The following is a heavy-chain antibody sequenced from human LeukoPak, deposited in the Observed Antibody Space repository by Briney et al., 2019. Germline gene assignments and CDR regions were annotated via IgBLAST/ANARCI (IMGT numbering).Heavy chain of an antibody. V-gene: IGHV1-2*02. D-gene: IGHD3-10*01. Sequence: ASVKVSCKASGYTFTGYYMHWVRQAPGQGLEWMGWINPNSGGTNYAQKFQGRVTMTRDTSISTAYMELSRLRSDDTAVYYCARRDFTMVRGKRFDYWGQGTLVTVSS. CDR1: GYTFTGYY. CDR3: ARRDFTMVRGKRFDY. CDR2: INPNSGGT. J-gene: IGHJ4*02.